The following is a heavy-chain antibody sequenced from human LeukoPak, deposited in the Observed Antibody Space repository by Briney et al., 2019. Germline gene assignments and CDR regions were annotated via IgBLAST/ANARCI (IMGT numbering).Heavy chain of an antibody. Sequence: PSETLSLTCTVSGYSLSSGYYWGGIRPPPGKGLEWIGSIYHSGSTYYNPSLKSRVTISLDTSKNQFSLKLSSVTAADTAVYYCARAPIVVVAALDAFDIWGQGTMVTVSS. CDR1: GYSLSSGYY. CDR2: IYHSGST. D-gene: IGHD2-15*01. J-gene: IGHJ3*02. CDR3: ARAPIVVVAALDAFDI. V-gene: IGHV4-38-2*02.